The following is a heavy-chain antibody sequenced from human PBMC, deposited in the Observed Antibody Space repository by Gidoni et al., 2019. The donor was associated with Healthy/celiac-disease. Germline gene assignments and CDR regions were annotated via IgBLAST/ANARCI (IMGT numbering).Heavy chain of an antibody. D-gene: IGHD6-19*01. V-gene: IGHV3-23*01. J-gene: IGHJ4*02. CDR2: ISGSGGST. Sequence: QLLESGGGLVQPGGSLRRPCAAPGLTLSSYAMSWVRQAPGKGLEWVSAISGSGGSTYYADSVKGRFTISRDNSKNTLYLQMNSLRAEDTAVYYCAKEGGIAVAGTGNYWGQGTLVTVSS. CDR1: GLTLSSYA. CDR3: AKEGGIAVAGTGNY.